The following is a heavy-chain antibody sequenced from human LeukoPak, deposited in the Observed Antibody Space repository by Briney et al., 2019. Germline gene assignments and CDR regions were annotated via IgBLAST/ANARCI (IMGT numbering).Heavy chain of an antibody. D-gene: IGHD3-9*01. Sequence: ASVKVSCKVSGYTLTELSMHWVRQAPGKGLEWMGGFDPEDGETIYAQKFQGRVTMTEDTSTDTAYMELSSLRSEDTAVYYCATGPLLRYFDGLLSWGQGTLVTVSS. CDR2: FDPEDGET. J-gene: IGHJ5*02. V-gene: IGHV1-24*01. CDR1: GYTLTELS. CDR3: ATGPLLRYFDGLLS.